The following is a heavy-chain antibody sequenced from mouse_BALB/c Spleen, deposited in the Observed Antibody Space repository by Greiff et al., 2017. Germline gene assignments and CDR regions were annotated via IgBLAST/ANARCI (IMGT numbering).Heavy chain of an antibody. V-gene: IGHV5-4*02. CDR3: ARDRGGDYDAMDN. Sequence: EVKLVESGGGLVKPGGSLKLSCAASGFTFSDYYMYWVRQTPEKRLEWVATISDGGSYTYYPDSVKGRFTISRDNAKNNLYLQMSSLKSEDTAMYYCARDRGGDYDAMDNWGQGTSVTVSS. D-gene: IGHD2-13*01. J-gene: IGHJ4*01. CDR2: ISDGGSYT. CDR1: GFTFSDYY.